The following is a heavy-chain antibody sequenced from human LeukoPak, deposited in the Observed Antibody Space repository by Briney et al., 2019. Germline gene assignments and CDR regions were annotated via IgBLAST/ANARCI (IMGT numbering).Heavy chain of an antibody. Sequence: GGSLRLSCAASGFTFSNYAMSWVRQAPGKGLEWVSALSGSGGSTYYADSVKGRFTISRDNSKNTLYLQMNSLRAEDTAVYYCAKFRGQLSSNYYMDVWGKGTTVTVSS. CDR3: AKFRGQLSSNYYMDV. D-gene: IGHD5-18*01. J-gene: IGHJ6*03. CDR1: GFTFSNYA. CDR2: LSGSGGST. V-gene: IGHV3-23*01.